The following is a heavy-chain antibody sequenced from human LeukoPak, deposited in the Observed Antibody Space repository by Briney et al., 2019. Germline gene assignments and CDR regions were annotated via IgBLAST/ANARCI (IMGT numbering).Heavy chain of an antibody. CDR1: GYSISSGYY. D-gene: IGHD1-26*01. J-gene: IGHJ4*02. CDR3: ARRPYSGSYFDY. Sequence: PSETLSLTCAVSGYSISSGYYWGWIRQPPGQGLEWIGSIYHSGSTYYNPSLKSRVTISVDTSKNQFSLKLSSVTAADTAVYYCARRPYSGSYFDYWGQGTLVTVSS. CDR2: IYHSGST. V-gene: IGHV4-38-2*01.